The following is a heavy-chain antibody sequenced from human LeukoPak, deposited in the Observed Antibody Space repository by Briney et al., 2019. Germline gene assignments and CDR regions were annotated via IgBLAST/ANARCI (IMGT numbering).Heavy chain of an antibody. V-gene: IGHV3-9*01. CDR2: ISWNSGSI. J-gene: IGHJ3*02. CDR3: SKGQAAFDI. CDR1: GFTFDDYA. Sequence: GGSLRLSCAASGFTFDDYAMHWVRQAPGKGLEWVSGISWNSGSIGYADSVKGRFTISRDNAKNSLYLQMNSLRAEDTAVYYCSKGQAAFDIWGQGTMVTVSS.